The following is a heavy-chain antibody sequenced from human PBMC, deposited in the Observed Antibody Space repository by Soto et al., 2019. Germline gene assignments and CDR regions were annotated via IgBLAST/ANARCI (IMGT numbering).Heavy chain of an antibody. D-gene: IGHD2-21*02. V-gene: IGHV1-69*06. J-gene: IGHJ6*02. Sequence: SVKVSCKASGGTFSSYAISWVRQAPGQGLEWMGGIIPIFGTANYAQKFQGRVTITADKSTSTAYMELSSLGSEDTAVYYCARESIAGIVVVTAIPYYYGMDVWGQGTTVTVSS. CDR1: GGTFSSYA. CDR3: ARESIAGIVVVTAIPYYYGMDV. CDR2: IIPIFGTA.